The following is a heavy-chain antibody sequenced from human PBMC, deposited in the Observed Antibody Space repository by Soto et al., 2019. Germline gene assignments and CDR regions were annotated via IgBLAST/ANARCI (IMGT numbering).Heavy chain of an antibody. D-gene: IGHD3-22*01. Sequence: QVQLVQSGAEVKKPGSSVKVSCKTSGGTFSSYAISWVRQAPGRGLEWMGEIIPIFGTANYAQKFQGRVTITADESTSRAYMELSSLRSEDTAVYYCARDRGPSSGYYPYWFDPWGQGTLVTVSS. CDR1: GGTFSSYA. V-gene: IGHV1-69*12. CDR2: IIPIFGTA. J-gene: IGHJ5*02. CDR3: ARDRGPSSGYYPYWFDP.